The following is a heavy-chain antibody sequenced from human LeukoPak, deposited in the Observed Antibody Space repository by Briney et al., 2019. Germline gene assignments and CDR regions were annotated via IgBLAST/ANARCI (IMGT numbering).Heavy chain of an antibody. J-gene: IGHJ4*02. CDR3: AKHGLWLLMNNY. Sequence: SETLSLTCTVSGGSISGSDNYWGWIRQPPGKGLEWIGGIYYTGSTYYNPSLKNRVTISVDTSKNQLSLKLSSVTAADTAVYYCAKHGLWLLMNNYWGQGALVTVSS. CDR1: GGSISGSDNY. V-gene: IGHV4-39*01. D-gene: IGHD3-22*01. CDR2: IYYTGST.